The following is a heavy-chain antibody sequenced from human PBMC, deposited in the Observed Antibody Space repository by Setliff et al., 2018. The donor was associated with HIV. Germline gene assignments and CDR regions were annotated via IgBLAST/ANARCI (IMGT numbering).Heavy chain of an antibody. Sequence: PSETLSLTCAVYGMSFSGYHWSWIRQTPGEGLEWIAEITHAGSTQYNPSLKSRVTMSADTSKNQFFLKLKSVNAGDTALYYCARVGRERLVTSGRYFDLWGRGTLVTVSS. CDR1: GMSFSGYH. CDR3: ARVGRERLVTSGRYFDL. V-gene: IGHV4-34*01. CDR2: ITHAGST. J-gene: IGHJ2*01.